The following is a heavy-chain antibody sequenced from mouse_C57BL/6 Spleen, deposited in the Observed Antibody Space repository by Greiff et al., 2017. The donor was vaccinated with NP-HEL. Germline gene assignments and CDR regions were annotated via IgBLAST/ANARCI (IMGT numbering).Heavy chain of an antibody. J-gene: IGHJ2*01. Sequence: QVQLKQSGAELVKPGASVKISCKASGYAFSSYWMNWVKQRPGKGLEWIGQIYPGDGDTNYNGKFKGKATLTADKSSSTAYMQRSSLTSEDSAVYFCARESTTVVGYFDYWGQGTTLTVSS. V-gene: IGHV1-80*01. D-gene: IGHD1-1*01. CDR1: GYAFSSYW. CDR3: ARESTTVVGYFDY. CDR2: IYPGDGDT.